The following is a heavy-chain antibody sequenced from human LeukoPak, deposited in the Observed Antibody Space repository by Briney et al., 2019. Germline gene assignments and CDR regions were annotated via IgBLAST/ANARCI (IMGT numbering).Heavy chain of an antibody. Sequence: SETLSLTCTVSGGSISSGSYYWSWIRQPAGKGLEWIGRIYTNGSTNYNPSLKSRVTISVDTSKNQFSLKLSSVTAADTAVYYCARSFWSGSFDPWGQGTLVTVSS. V-gene: IGHV4-61*02. J-gene: IGHJ5*02. CDR1: GGSISSGSYY. CDR3: ARSFWSGSFDP. CDR2: IYTNGST. D-gene: IGHD3-3*01.